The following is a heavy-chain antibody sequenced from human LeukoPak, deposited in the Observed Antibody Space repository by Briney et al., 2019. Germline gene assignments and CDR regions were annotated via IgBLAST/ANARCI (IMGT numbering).Heavy chain of an antibody. D-gene: IGHD2-21*01. V-gene: IGHV1-18*01. Sequence: GASVKVSCKASGYTFTSYGISWVRQAPGQGLEWMGWISAYNGNTNYAQKLQGRVTMTTDTSTSTAYMELRSLRSDDTAVYYCARLAYCGGDCYSVLTAFSTLHYFDYWGQGTLVTVSS. J-gene: IGHJ4*02. CDR1: GYTFTSYG. CDR2: ISAYNGNT. CDR3: ARLAYCGGDCYSVLTAFSTLHYFDY.